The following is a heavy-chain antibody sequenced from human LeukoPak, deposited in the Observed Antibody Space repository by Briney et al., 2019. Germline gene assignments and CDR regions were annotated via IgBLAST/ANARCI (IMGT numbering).Heavy chain of an antibody. CDR1: GGSISSYY. D-gene: IGHD4-23*01. CDR3: ARVGVATGYFDY. CDR2: IYHSGST. V-gene: IGHV4-59*12. Sequence: SETLSLTCTVSGGSISSYYWSWIRQPPGKGLEWIGYIYHSGSTYYNPSLKSRVTISVDRSKNQFSLKLSSVTAADTAVYYCARVGVATGYFDYWGQGTLVTVSS. J-gene: IGHJ4*02.